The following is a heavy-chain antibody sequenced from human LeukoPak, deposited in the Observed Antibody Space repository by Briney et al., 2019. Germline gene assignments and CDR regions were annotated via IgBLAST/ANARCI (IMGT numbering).Heavy chain of an antibody. CDR1: GGSISSYY. V-gene: IGHV4-59*01. CDR2: IYYSGST. Sequence: SETLSLTCTVAGGSISSYYWSWIRQPPGKGLEWIGYIYYSGSTNYNPSLKSRVTISVDTSKNQFSLKLSSVTAADTAVYYCARDPDYGSGFDYWGQGTLVTVSS. D-gene: IGHD3-10*01. J-gene: IGHJ4*02. CDR3: ARDPDYGSGFDY.